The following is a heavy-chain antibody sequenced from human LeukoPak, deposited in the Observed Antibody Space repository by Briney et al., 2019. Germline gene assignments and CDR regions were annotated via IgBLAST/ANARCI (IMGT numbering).Heavy chain of an antibody. J-gene: IGHJ4*02. Sequence: PGRSLRLSCAASGFTFSSYWMSWVRQAPGKGLEWVANIKQDGSEKYYVDSVKGRFTISRDNSKNTLYLQMNSLRAEDTAVYYCAKGTSHYFDYWGQGTLVTVSS. V-gene: IGHV3-7*03. CDR1: GFTFSSYW. CDR3: AKGTSHYFDY. CDR2: IKQDGSEK.